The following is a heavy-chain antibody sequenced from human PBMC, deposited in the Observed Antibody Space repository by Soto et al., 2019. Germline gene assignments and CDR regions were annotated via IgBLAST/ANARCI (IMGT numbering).Heavy chain of an antibody. V-gene: IGHV3-33*01. Sequence: GGSLRLSCAASGFTFSSYGMHWVRQAPGKGLEWVAVIWYDGSNKYYADSVKGRFTISRDKSKNTLYLQMNSLRAEDTAVYYCARDLNYEDYYYGMDVWGQGTTVTVS. CDR3: ARDLNYEDYYYGMDV. D-gene: IGHD3-3*01. CDR2: IWYDGSNK. J-gene: IGHJ6*02. CDR1: GFTFSSYG.